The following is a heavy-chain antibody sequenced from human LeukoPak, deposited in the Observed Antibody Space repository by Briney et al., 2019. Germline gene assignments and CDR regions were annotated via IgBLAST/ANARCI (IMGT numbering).Heavy chain of an antibody. CDR1: GFTFNSYS. V-gene: IGHV3-21*04. D-gene: IGHD3-10*01. CDR2: ISSSTSYI. J-gene: IGHJ4*02. Sequence: PGGSLRLSCAASGFTFNSYSMNWVRQAPWKGREWVSSISSSTSYIYYADLVKGRFTISRDNAKNSLFLQMNSLRAEDTAVYYCARVKLWLPDYWGQGTLVTVS. CDR3: ARVKLWLPDY.